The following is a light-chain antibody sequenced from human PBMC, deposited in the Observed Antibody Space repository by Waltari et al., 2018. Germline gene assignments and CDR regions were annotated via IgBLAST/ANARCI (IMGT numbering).Light chain of an antibody. CDR3: SSYTTSSAPGV. V-gene: IGLV2-14*01. CDR2: EVS. CDR1: DSDVGAYAL. Sequence: QSALTQPASVSGSPGQPITISCSGTDSDVGAYALVSWYQQHPGQAPHLIICEVSNRPSGISNRFSASKSGNTASLTISGLQAEDEADYYCSSYTTSSAPGVFGTGTRVTVL. J-gene: IGLJ1*01.